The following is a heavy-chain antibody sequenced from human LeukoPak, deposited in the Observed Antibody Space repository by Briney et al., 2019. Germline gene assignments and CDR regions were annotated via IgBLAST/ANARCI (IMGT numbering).Heavy chain of an antibody. CDR1: GGSFSGYY. V-gene: IGHV4-34*01. CDR2: INHSGST. CDR3: ARGRSDRYCSSTSCYWSESIAACQFDY. Sequence: SETLSLTCAVYGGSFSGYYWSWIRQPPGKGLEWIGEINHSGSTNYNPSLKSRVTISVDTSKNQFSLKLSSVTAADTAVYYCARGRSDRYCSSTSCYWSESIAACQFDYWGQGTLVTVSS. D-gene: IGHD2-2*01. J-gene: IGHJ4*02.